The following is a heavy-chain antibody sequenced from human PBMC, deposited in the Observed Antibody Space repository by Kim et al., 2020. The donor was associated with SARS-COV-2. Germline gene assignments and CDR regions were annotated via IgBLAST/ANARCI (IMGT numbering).Heavy chain of an antibody. Sequence: YAQKLQGRVTMTRDTSISTAYMELSRLRSDDTAVYYCASLRYSGSSLFDYWGQGTLVTVSS. D-gene: IGHD1-26*01. V-gene: IGHV1-2*02. CDR3: ASLRYSGSSLFDY. J-gene: IGHJ4*02.